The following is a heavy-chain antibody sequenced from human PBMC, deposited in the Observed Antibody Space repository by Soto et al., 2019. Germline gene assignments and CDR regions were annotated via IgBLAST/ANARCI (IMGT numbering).Heavy chain of an antibody. J-gene: IGHJ4*02. CDR2: ISAYNGNT. CDR3: ARDRGSSWYEVRETGVGVSFDY. CDR1: GYTFTSYG. Sequence: QVQLVQSGAEVKKPGASVKVSCKASGYTFTSYGISWVRQAPGQGLEWMGWISAYNGNTNYAQKLQGRVTMTTDTSTSTAYMELRSLRSDDTAVYYCARDRGSSWYEVRETGVGVSFDYWGQGTLVTVSS. V-gene: IGHV1-18*01. D-gene: IGHD6-13*01.